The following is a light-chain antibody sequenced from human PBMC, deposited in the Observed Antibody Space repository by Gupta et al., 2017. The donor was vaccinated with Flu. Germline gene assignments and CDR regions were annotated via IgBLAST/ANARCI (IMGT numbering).Light chain of an antibody. J-gene: IGLJ1*01. V-gene: IGLV1-40*01. Sequence: QFVLTQPPSVSGAPGQRVTISCTGSSSDIGASYDVHWYQQPPGSAPKLLIYGNNNRPSGVPDRFSGSKSGTSASLAITGLLAEDEADYYCQSYDSSLYVFGTGTKVTVL. CDR1: SSDIGASYD. CDR2: GNN. CDR3: QSYDSSLYV.